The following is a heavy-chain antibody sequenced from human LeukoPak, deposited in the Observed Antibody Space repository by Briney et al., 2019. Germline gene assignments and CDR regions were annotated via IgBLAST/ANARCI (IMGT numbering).Heavy chain of an antibody. J-gene: IGHJ4*02. CDR3: AREHDTLTGMSFDY. CDR2: FDPEDGET. V-gene: IGHV1-24*01. Sequence: ASVKVSCKVSGYTLTELSMHWVRQAPGQGLEWMGGFDPEDGETIYAQKFQGRVTMTEDTSTDTAYMELSSLRSEDTAVYYCAREHDTLTGMSFDYWGQGTLVTVSS. CDR1: GYTLTELS. D-gene: IGHD3-9*01.